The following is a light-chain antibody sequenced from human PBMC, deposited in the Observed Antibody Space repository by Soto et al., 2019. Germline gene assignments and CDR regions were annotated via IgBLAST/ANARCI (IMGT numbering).Light chain of an antibody. CDR3: QQSYSIPYI. J-gene: IGKJ2*01. Sequence: DIQMTQSPSSLSASVGDRVTITCRASQTISNYLNWYQQKPGKAPNLLIYTTSTLQSGVPSRFSGSGSGTDFTLTISSLQPEDFATYYCQQSYSIPYIFGQGTKLEIK. CDR1: QTISNY. CDR2: TTS. V-gene: IGKV1-39*01.